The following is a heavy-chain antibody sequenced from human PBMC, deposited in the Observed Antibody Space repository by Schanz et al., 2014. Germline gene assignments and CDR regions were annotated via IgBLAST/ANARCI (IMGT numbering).Heavy chain of an antibody. CDR3: ARDGGRDGYNLAFDV. CDR2: ISRDGTTS. D-gene: IGHD5-12*01. J-gene: IGHJ3*01. Sequence: EVQLVESGGGLVQPGGSLRLSCAASGFRFSDHWMHWVRQAPGKGLVWLSYISRDGTTSYYADSVKGRFIISRDSSKNTLFLQMNSLRAEDTAVYFCARDGGRDGYNLAFDVWGQGTLVTVSS. V-gene: IGHV3-48*01. CDR1: GFRFSDHW.